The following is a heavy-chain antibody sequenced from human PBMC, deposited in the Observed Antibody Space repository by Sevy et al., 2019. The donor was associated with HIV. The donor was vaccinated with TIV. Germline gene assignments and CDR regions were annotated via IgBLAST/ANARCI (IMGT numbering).Heavy chain of an antibody. CDR2: ISTTSAYI. D-gene: IGHD6-13*01. CDR1: GFTFSNNN. V-gene: IGHV3-21*01. CDR3: ARVEGYSSTWDYYYMDV. J-gene: IGHJ6*03. Sequence: GGSLRLSCSVSGFTFSNNNMNWVRQAPGKGPEWVSFISTTSAYIYYADSVKGRFTVSRDNAKNFLYLQMNSLRAEDTAVYYCARVEGYSSTWDYYYMDVWGKGTTVTVSS.